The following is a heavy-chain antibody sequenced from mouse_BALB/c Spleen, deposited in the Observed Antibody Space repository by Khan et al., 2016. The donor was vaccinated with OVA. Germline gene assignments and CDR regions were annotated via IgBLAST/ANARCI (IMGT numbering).Heavy chain of an antibody. CDR1: GYSITSDYA. V-gene: IGHV3-2*02. J-gene: IGHJ4*01. Sequence: EVQLQQSGPGLVKPSQSLSLTCPVTGYSITSDYAWNWIRQFPGNKLEWMGYISYSGSTSYNPSLKSRISITRDTSKNQFFLQLNSVTTEDTATYYCARVGYDGYAMDYWGQGTSVTVSS. CDR2: ISYSGST. D-gene: IGHD2-2*01. CDR3: ARVGYDGYAMDY.